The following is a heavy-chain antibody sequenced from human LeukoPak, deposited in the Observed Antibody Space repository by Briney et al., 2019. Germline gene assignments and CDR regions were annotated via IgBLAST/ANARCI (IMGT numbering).Heavy chain of an antibody. CDR2: IGFDVSKI. D-gene: IGHD2-15*01. CDR3: ARERLENCNDGSCPDALDI. V-gene: IGHV3-33*01. CDR1: GFSFSSYL. J-gene: IGHJ3*02. Sequence: GGSLRLSCAASGFSFSSYLMHWDRQAPGKGLELVALIGFDVSKIYYADSVKGRFTISRDNSKNTLYLQMNSLRDEDTAVYFCARERLENCNDGSCPDALDIWGQGTMVTISS.